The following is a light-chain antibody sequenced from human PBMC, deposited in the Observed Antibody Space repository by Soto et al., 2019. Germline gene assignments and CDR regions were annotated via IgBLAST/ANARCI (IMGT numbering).Light chain of an antibody. Sequence: QSALTQPRSVSGSPGQSVTISYNGTSSDVGTFNYVSWYQQHPGKAPKLIIYDVTQRPSGVPDRFSGYKSGNTASLTISGLQSEDEGDYFCCSYAGTNTYVVIGGGTQLTVL. CDR3: CSYAGTNTYVV. CDR2: DVT. CDR1: SSDVGTFNY. J-gene: IGLJ2*01. V-gene: IGLV2-11*01.